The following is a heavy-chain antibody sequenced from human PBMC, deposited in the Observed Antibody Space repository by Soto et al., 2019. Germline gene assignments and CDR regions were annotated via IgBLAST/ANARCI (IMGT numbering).Heavy chain of an antibody. CDR1: GGSIDSGAFS. V-gene: IGHV4-30-2*01. CDR2: VTHSGTA. CDR3: ARIHWAQSSLDY. J-gene: IGHJ4*02. Sequence: SETLSLTCAVSGGSIDSGAFSLSWIRQPPGKGLEWIGYVTHSGTAYSIPSLNGRLTLSVDSSQTQFSLKLTSVAAADSAFYYCARIHWAQSSLDYWGRGILVTVSS. D-gene: IGHD6-19*01.